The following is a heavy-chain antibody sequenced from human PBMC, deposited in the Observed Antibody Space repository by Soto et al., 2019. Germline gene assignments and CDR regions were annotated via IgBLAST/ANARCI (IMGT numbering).Heavy chain of an antibody. Sequence: QVQLQESGPGVVKPTQNLSLTCTVSDDSISSYNYYWSWIRQPPGKGLEWIGYIYYSGSTSYNPSLRSRVAMSVDTSNKQFSLKLSSVTAADTAVYYWARDAGGYNGFDSGYFDYWGQGTLVTVSS. CDR2: IYYSGST. D-gene: IGHD5-12*01. CDR1: DDSISSYNYY. CDR3: ARDAGGYNGFDSGYFDY. V-gene: IGHV4-30-4*01. J-gene: IGHJ4*02.